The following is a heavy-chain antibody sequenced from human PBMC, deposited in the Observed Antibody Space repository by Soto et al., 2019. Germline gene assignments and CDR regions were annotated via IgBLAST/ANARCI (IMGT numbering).Heavy chain of an antibody. D-gene: IGHD1-26*01. CDR2: ISSSGSYT. CDR1: GFTFSHYS. V-gene: IGHV3-11*06. Sequence: QVQLVESGGGLVKPGESLRLSCAASGFTFSHYSMTWIRQAPGKGLEWVSYISSSGSYTKYADSLQGRFIVSRDSARNSFFLQMHSLRADDTAVYYCAREQSGRRSLDSCGQGTLVTVSS. J-gene: IGHJ4*02. CDR3: AREQSGRRSLDS.